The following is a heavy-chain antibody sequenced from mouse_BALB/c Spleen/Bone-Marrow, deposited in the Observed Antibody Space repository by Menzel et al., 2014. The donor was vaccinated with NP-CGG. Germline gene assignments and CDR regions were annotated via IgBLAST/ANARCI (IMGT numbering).Heavy chain of an antibody. V-gene: IGHV1-61*01. CDR2: IHPSDTET. J-gene: IGHJ3*01. CDR1: GYSFTSYW. D-gene: IGHD1-1*01. CDR3: ARLEGNYGSTFAY. Sequence: VKLQESGAELVRPGASVKLSCKASGYSFTSYWMNWVKQRPGHGLEWIGMIHPSDTETRLNQRFKDKATLTVDKSSSTAYMQLNSPTSEDSAVHYCARLEGNYGSTFAYWGQGTLVTVSA.